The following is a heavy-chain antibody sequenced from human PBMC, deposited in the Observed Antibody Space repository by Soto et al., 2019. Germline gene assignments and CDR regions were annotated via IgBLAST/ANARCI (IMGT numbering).Heavy chain of an antibody. J-gene: IGHJ4*02. CDR2: IYYSGST. CDR1: GVSVSSGSYY. Sequence: SETLSLTCTVSGVSVSSGSYYWSWIRPPPGKGLEWIGYIYYSGSTNYNPSLKSRVTISVDTSKNQFSLKLSSVTAADTAVYYCARAREDTLRYFDWFPLYYFDYWGQGTLVTVSS. D-gene: IGHD3-9*01. V-gene: IGHV4-61*01. CDR3: ARAREDTLRYFDWFPLYYFDY.